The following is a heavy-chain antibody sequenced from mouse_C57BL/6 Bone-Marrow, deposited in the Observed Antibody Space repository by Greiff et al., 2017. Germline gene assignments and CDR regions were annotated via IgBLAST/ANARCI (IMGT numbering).Heavy chain of an antibody. CDR2: ISSGGSYT. CDR1: GFTFSSYG. CDR3: ARHGVYWYFDY. V-gene: IGHV5-6*01. D-gene: IGHD2-1*01. J-gene: IGHJ2*01. Sequence: EVKLVESGGDLVKPGGSLKLSCAASGFTFSSYGMSWVRQTPDKRLEWVATISSGGSYTYYPDSVKGRFTISRDNAKTTLYLQMSSLKSEDTAMYYCARHGVYWYFDYWGQGTTLTVSS.